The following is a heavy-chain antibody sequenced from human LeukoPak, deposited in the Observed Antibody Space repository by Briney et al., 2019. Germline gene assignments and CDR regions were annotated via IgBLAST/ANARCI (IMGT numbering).Heavy chain of an antibody. CDR1: GGSISGYH. CDR2: IYYSGSS. V-gene: IGHV4-59*01. J-gene: IGHJ6*03. CDR3: ARVPRSYYYYYYMNV. Sequence: PSETLSLTCNVSGGSISGYHWSWIRQPPGKGLEWLGYIYYSGSSNYNPSLKSRVTISADTSKNQFSLKLSSVTAADTAVYYCARVPRSYYYYYYMNVWGKGTTVTVSS.